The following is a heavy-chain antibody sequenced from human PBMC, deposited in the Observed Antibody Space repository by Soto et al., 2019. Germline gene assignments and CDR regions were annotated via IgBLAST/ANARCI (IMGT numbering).Heavy chain of an antibody. J-gene: IGHJ4*02. V-gene: IGHV3-23*01. Sequence: EVQLLESGGALVRPGGSLRLSCAASGFSFNNYALSWVRQAPGKGLEWVSTFSAGGRAYYAASMQGRFTIARASSKDTVHLKISDLRPEDTAVYYCAKESLPEHYGDTLFDYWGQGTRVTVSS. CDR3: AKESLPEHYGDTLFDY. CDR2: FSAGGRA. D-gene: IGHD4-17*01. CDR1: GFSFNNYA.